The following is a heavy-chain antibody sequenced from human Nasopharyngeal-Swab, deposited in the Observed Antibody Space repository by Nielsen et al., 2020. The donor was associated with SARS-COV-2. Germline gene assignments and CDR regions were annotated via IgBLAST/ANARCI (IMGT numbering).Heavy chain of an antibody. V-gene: IGHV3-49*03. J-gene: IGHJ4*02. Sequence: GGSLRLSCTASGFTFGDYAMCWFRQTPGKGLEWVGFIRSKAYGGTTEYAASVKGRFTISRDDSKSIAYLQMNSLKTEDTAVYYCTRETPYSSGWYSFDYWGQGTLVTVSS. CDR3: TRETPYSSGWYSFDY. CDR2: IRSKAYGGTT. CDR1: GFTFGDYA. D-gene: IGHD6-19*01.